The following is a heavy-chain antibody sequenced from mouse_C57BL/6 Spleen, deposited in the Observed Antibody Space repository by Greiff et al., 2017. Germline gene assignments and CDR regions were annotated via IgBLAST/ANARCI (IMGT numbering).Heavy chain of an antibody. CDR2: IDPNSGGT. D-gene: IGHD2-5*01. CDR3: ARSADYSNYGALDY. Sequence: QVQLQQPGAELVKPGASVKLSCKASGYTFTSYWMHWVKQRPGRGLEWIGRIDPNSGGTKYNEKFKSKATLTVDKPSSTAYMQLSSLTSEDSAVYYCARSADYSNYGALDYWGQGTLVTVSA. V-gene: IGHV1-72*01. J-gene: IGHJ3*01. CDR1: GYTFTSYW.